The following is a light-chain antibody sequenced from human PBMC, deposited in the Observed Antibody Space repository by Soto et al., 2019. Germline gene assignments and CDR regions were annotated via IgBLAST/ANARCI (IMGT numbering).Light chain of an antibody. J-gene: IGLJ1*01. CDR2: EVS. Sequence: SALTQPASVSGSPGQSITISCTGTTSDVGGYNFVAWYQHHPGKAPKVMVYEVSSRPSGVSNRFSGSKSGNTASLTISGLQAEDEADYFCSSYSNSRTQYVFGTGTKVTVL. CDR1: TSDVGGYNF. CDR3: SSYSNSRTQYV. V-gene: IGLV2-14*01.